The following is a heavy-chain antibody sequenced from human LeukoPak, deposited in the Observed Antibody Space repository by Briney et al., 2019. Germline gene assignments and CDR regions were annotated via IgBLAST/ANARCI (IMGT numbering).Heavy chain of an antibody. CDR3: TRDLDDFWSGFGHYYMDV. CDR1: GFTFGDYA. V-gene: IGHV3-49*04. D-gene: IGHD3-3*01. J-gene: IGHJ6*03. CDR2: IRSKAYGGTT. Sequence: PGGSLRLSCTASGFTFGDYAMSWVRQAPGRGLEWVGFIRSKAYGGTTEYAASVKGRFTISRDDSKSIAYLQMNSLKTEDTAVYYCTRDLDDFWSGFGHYYMDVWGKGTTVTVSS.